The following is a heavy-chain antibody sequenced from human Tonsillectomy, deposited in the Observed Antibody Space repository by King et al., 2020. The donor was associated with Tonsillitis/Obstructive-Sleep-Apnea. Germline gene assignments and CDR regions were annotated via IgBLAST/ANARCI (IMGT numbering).Heavy chain of an antibody. CDR1: GFTFDDYA. Sequence: VQLVESGGGLVQPGRSLRLSCAASGFTFDDYAMHWVRQAPGKGLEWVSGISWNSVSIVYADSVKGRFTISRDNAKNSLYLQMNSLRAEDSAFYYCAKNTDYDILTGYYDYWGQGTLVTVSS. V-gene: IGHV3-9*01. CDR2: ISWNSVSI. CDR3: AKNTDYDILTGYYDY. D-gene: IGHD3-9*01. J-gene: IGHJ4*02.